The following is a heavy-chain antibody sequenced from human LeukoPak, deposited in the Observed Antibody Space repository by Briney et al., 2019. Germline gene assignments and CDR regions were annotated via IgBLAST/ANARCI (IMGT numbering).Heavy chain of an antibody. Sequence: SETLSLTCTVSGGSISSRSYYWGWIRQPPGKGLEWIGTVYSRGSTYYSPSLKSRVTISVDTSKNQFSLKLSSVTAADTAVYYCARGPVEELLHNWFDPWGQGTLVTVSS. J-gene: IGHJ5*02. V-gene: IGHV4-39*01. CDR3: ARGPVEELLHNWFDP. CDR2: VYSRGST. D-gene: IGHD2-15*01. CDR1: GGSISSRSYY.